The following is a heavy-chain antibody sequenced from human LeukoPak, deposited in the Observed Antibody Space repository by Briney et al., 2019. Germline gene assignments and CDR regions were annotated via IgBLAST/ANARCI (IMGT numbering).Heavy chain of an antibody. CDR2: IHHDGRI. Sequence: KPSETLSLTCDVSGGSIDSTNWWNWVRQPPGKGLEWIGEIHHDGRINYNPSLKSRVTLSVDKSKNQFSLRLNSVTAADTAMYCCARSHDHLWGNYPDYWGQGTLVTVSS. CDR3: ARSHDHLWGNYPDY. J-gene: IGHJ4*02. D-gene: IGHD3-16*02. CDR1: GGSIDSTNW. V-gene: IGHV4/OR15-8*01.